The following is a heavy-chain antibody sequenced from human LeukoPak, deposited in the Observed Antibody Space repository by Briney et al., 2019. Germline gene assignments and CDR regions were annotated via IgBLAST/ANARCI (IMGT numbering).Heavy chain of an antibody. D-gene: IGHD1-7*01. CDR2: VSQDGAHT. CDR1: GLTFSTFP. Sequence: GRSLRLSCAASGLTFSTFPMQSVRQAPGKGLQWLAVVSQDGAHTNSADSVKGRFTISRDNSKNTLFLQMDRLTTEDTAADYCARGAGSTFYYIDGWGEGSTVTVSS. V-gene: IGHV3-30*01. J-gene: IGHJ6*03. CDR3: ARGAGSTFYYIDG.